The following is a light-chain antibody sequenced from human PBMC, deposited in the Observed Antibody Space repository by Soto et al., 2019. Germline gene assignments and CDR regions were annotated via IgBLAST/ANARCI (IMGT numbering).Light chain of an antibody. CDR1: SSNIGARYD. CDR2: GNS. Sequence: QSVLTQPPSVSGAPGQRVTISCTGSSSNIGARYDVHWYQQLPGTAPKPLIYGNSNRPSGVPDRFSGSKSGTSASPAITGLQAEDEADYYCQSYDSSLNAVVFGGGTKVTVL. V-gene: IGLV1-40*01. CDR3: QSYDSSLNAVV. J-gene: IGLJ2*01.